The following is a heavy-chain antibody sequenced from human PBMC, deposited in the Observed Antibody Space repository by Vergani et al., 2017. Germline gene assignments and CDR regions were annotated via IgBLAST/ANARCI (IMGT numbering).Heavy chain of an antibody. Sequence: SGGSLRLSCAASGFSFTTYAMSWVRQAPGKGLEWVSTINTNGDYTRYGDSVKGRFTISRDNSKSTLYLQMNSLRVEDTAVYYCGRGSDNYNWGQGTLVTVSS. CDR1: GFSFTTYA. V-gene: IGHV3-23*01. CDR3: GRGSDNYN. CDR2: INTNGDYT. D-gene: IGHD5-24*01. J-gene: IGHJ4*02.